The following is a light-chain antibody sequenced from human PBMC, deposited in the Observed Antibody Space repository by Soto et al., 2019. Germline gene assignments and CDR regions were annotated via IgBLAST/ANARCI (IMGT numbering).Light chain of an antibody. Sequence: QSALTQPPSASGSPGQSVTISCTGTSSDVGGYNYVSWYQQHPGKAPKLMIYEVSKRPSGVPDRFSGSKSGNTASLTVSGLQAEDEAYYYCSSCAGSKDVVFGGGTKLTVL. CDR2: EVS. V-gene: IGLV2-8*01. CDR1: SSDVGGYNY. J-gene: IGLJ2*01. CDR3: SSCAGSKDVV.